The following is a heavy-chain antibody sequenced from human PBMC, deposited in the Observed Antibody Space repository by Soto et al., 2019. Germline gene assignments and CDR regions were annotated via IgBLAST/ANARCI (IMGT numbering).Heavy chain of an antibody. D-gene: IGHD3-22*01. Sequence: PGGSLRLSCAASGFTFSSDAMSWVRQAPGKVLEWVSAISGSGGSTYYADSVKGRFTISRDNSKNTLYLQMNSLRAEDTAVYYCAKGDSSGYRHYFDYWGQGTLVTVSS. CDR2: ISGSGGST. CDR1: GFTFSSDA. J-gene: IGHJ4*02. V-gene: IGHV3-23*01. CDR3: AKGDSSGYRHYFDY.